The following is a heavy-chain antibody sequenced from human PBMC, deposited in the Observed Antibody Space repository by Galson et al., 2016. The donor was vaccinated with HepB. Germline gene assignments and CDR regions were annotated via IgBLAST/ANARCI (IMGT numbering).Heavy chain of an antibody. CDR2: ISGSGGST. CDR3: AKGGVPAGYYYYYGMDV. D-gene: IGHD2-2*01. Sequence: LRLSCAVSGFPFNSYAMTWVRQAPGKGLEWVSGISGSGGSTYYADSVKGRFTISRDNSKNTLYLQMNSLRAEDTAVYYCAKGGVPAGYYYYYGMDVWGQGTTVTVSS. CDR1: GFPFNSYA. V-gene: IGHV3-23*01. J-gene: IGHJ6*02.